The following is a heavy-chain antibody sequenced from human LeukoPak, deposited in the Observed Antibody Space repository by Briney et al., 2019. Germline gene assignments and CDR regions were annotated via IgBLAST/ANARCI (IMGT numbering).Heavy chain of an antibody. V-gene: IGHV4-39*07. Sequence: PSETLSLTCTVSGGSVSSTIHYWNWIRQPPGKGLEWIGSIYYSGSTYYNPSLKSQVTISVDTSKTQFSLRLSSVNAADTAVYYCARDRVPRYYYMDVWGKGTTVTVSS. CDR1: GGSVSSTIHY. CDR3: ARDRVPRYYYMDV. J-gene: IGHJ6*03. D-gene: IGHD3-10*01. CDR2: IYYSGST.